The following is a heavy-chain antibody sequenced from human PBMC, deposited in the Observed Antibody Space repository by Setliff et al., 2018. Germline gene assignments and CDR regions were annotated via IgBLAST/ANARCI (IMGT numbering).Heavy chain of an antibody. J-gene: IGHJ4*02. Sequence: GASVKVSCKASGYTFTSYYIHWVRQAPGQGLEWMGWISAYNGNTNYAQKFQGRVTMTRDTSISTAYMELSRLRSDDTAVYYCARGSWLREYYFDYWGQGTLVTVSS. V-gene: IGHV1-2*02. CDR2: ISAYNGNT. D-gene: IGHD5-12*01. CDR1: GYTFTSYY. CDR3: ARGSWLREYYFDY.